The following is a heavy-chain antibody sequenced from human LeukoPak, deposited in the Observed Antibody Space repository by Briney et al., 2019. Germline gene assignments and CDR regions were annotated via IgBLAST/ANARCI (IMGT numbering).Heavy chain of an antibody. V-gene: IGHV1-18*01. CDR1: GYTFTSYG. CDR3: ARNLIAYYDFWSGYPYYFDY. Sequence: ASVKVSCTASGYTFTSYGISWVRQAPGQGLEWMGWISAYNGNTNYAQKLQGRVTMTTDTSTSTAYMELRSLRSDDTAVYYCARNLIAYYDFWSGYPYYFDYWGQGTLVTVSS. D-gene: IGHD3-3*01. J-gene: IGHJ4*02. CDR2: ISAYNGNT.